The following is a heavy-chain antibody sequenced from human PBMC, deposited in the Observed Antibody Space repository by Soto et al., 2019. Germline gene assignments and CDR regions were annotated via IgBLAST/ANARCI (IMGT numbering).Heavy chain of an antibody. CDR3: ARDRVGDDFWSGYYRPYYYYYYYMDV. V-gene: IGHV4-31*03. J-gene: IGHJ6*03. CDR1: GGSISSGGYY. Sequence: PSETLSLTCTVSGGSISSGGYYWSWIRQHPGKGLEWIGYIYYSGSTYYNPSLKSRVTISVDTSKNQFSLKLSSVTAADTAVYYCARDRVGDDFWSGYYRPYYYYYYYMDVWGKGTTVTVSS. D-gene: IGHD3-3*01. CDR2: IYYSGST.